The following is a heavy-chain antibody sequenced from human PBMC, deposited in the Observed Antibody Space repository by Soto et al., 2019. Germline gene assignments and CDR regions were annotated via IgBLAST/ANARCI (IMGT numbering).Heavy chain of an antibody. J-gene: IGHJ4*02. D-gene: IGHD2-21*01. V-gene: IGHV3-11*06. CDR3: ARGGGGGLFEH. Sequence: PGGSLRLSCATSGFPFSDYYMSWIRQAPGKGLEWLSHISPKSTYRNYADSVKGRFTISRDNTKSSLFLQMNSLGVEDTAVYYCARGGGGGLFEHWGQGVLVTGLL. CDR2: ISPKSTYR. CDR1: GFPFSDYY.